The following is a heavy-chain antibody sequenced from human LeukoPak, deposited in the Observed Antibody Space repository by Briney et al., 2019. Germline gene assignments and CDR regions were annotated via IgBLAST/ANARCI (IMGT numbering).Heavy chain of an antibody. D-gene: IGHD6-13*01. CDR3: TRVFVGDEYSSSGY. CDR1: GFTFSRYY. Sequence: GGSLRLSCAASGFTFSRYYMHWVRQAPGKGLVWVSRINSDGSSTTYADYVKGRFTISRDNAKNTLYLQMNSLKVEDTAVYYCTRVFVGDEYSSSGYWGQGTLVTVSS. J-gene: IGHJ4*02. V-gene: IGHV3-74*01. CDR2: INSDGSST.